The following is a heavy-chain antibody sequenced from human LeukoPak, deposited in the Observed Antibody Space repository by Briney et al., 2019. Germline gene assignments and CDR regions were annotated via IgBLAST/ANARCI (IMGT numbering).Heavy chain of an antibody. Sequence: ASVKVSCKVSGYTLTELSMHWVRQAPGKGLEWMGGFDPEDGETIYAQKFQGRVTMTEDTSTDTAYMELSSLRSEDTAVYYCATHYYGSGSPRYWGQGTLVTVSS. D-gene: IGHD3-10*01. CDR2: FDPEDGET. CDR3: ATHYYGSGSPRY. CDR1: GYTLTELS. V-gene: IGHV1-24*01. J-gene: IGHJ4*02.